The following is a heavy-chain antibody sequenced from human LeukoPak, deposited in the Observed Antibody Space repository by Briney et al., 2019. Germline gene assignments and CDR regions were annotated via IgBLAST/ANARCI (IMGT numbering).Heavy chain of an antibody. J-gene: IGHJ6*02. CDR3: AKDRYQLHYPVPRMDV. Sequence: WVRQAPGKGLEWVAVISYDGSNKYYADSVKGRFTISRDNSKNTLYLQMNSLRAEDTAVYYCAKDRYQLHYPVPRMDVWGQGTTVTVSS. CDR2: ISYDGSNK. D-gene: IGHD2-2*01. V-gene: IGHV3-30-3*02.